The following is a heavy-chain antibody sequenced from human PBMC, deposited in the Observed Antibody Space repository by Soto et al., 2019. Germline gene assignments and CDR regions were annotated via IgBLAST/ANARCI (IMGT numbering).Heavy chain of an antibody. J-gene: IGHJ6*02. CDR3: AKLTGAGLKPYYYYGMDV. CDR1: GFTFSSYA. D-gene: IGHD6-19*01. CDR2: ISGSGGST. Sequence: PGGSLRLSCAASGFTFSSYAMSWVRQAPGKGLEWVSAISGSGGSTYYADSVKGRFTISRDNSKNTLYLQMNSLRAEDTAVYYCAKLTGAGLKPYYYYGMDVWGQGTTVTV. V-gene: IGHV3-23*01.